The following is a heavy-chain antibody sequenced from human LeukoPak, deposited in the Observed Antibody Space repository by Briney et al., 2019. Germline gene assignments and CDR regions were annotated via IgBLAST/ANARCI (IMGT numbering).Heavy chain of an antibody. D-gene: IGHD6-19*01. CDR2: SIPIFGTP. CDR3: ASKLAVDYYYYGMDV. J-gene: IGHJ6*04. CDR1: GGTFSSYA. Sequence: GSSVTVSCKATGGTFSSYAISWVRQAPGKGLEWMGGSIPIFGTPNYAQKFQGRVAITADESTTTAYVELSSLRSEDTAVYYCASKLAVDYYYYGMDVWGKGTTVTVSS. V-gene: IGHV1-69*01.